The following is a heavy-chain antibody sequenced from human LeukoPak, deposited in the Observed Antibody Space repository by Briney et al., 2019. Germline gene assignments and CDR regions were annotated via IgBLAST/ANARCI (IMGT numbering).Heavy chain of an antibody. CDR2: LSWNSGSI. Sequence: GGSLRLSCTASGFTVSSKYMSWVRQAPGKGLEWVSGLSWNSGSIDYADSVKGRFTISRDNAKNSLYLQMNSLRAEDTALYYCAKGPGMATVKRYLDYWGQGTLVTVSS. J-gene: IGHJ4*02. CDR1: GFTVSSKY. CDR3: AKGPGMATVKRYLDY. V-gene: IGHV3-9*01. D-gene: IGHD5-24*01.